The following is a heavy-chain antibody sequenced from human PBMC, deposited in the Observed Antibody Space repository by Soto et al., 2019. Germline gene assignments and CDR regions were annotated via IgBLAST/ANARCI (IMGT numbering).Heavy chain of an antibody. CDR3: AKDRASTVTTGVWFDP. CDR2: ISGSGGST. CDR1: GFTFSSYA. D-gene: IGHD4-4*01. Sequence: GGSLRLSCAASGFTFSSYAMSWVRQAPGKGLEWVSAISGSGGSTYYAGSVKGRFTISRDNSKNTLYLQMNSLRAEDTAIYYCAKDRASTVTTGVWFDPWGQGTLVTVSS. J-gene: IGHJ5*02. V-gene: IGHV3-23*01.